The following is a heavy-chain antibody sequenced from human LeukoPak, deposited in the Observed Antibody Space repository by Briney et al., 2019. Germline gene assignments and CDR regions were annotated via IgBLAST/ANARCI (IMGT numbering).Heavy chain of an antibody. D-gene: IGHD3-3*01. CDR3: AREKKVGYDSYGMDV. CDR2: IYYSGST. CDR1: GGSISSGGYY. V-gene: IGHV4-31*03. J-gene: IGHJ6*02. Sequence: SETLYLTCTVSGGSISSGGYYWSWIRQHPGKGLEWIGYIYYSGSTYYNPSLKSRVTISVDTSKNQFSLKLSSVTAADTAVYYCAREKKVGYDSYGMDVWGQGTTVTVSS.